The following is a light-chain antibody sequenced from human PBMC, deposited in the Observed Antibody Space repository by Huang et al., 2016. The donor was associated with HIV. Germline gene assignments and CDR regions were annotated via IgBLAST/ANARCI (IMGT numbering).Light chain of an antibody. CDR3: QQTSSVPLT. Sequence: DIQMTQSPSSLSASVGDRISITCRASQTISTFLNWYQQQPGKAPKLLIDAASNLQSGVSSRCSGTGSGTHFTLTVTRLQPDDFATYFCQQTSSVPLTFGGGTRVE. CDR2: AAS. J-gene: IGKJ4*01. V-gene: IGKV1-39*01. CDR1: QTISTF.